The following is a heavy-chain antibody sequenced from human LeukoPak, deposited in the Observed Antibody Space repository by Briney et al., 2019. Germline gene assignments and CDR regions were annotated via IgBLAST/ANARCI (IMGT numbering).Heavy chain of an antibody. Sequence: ASVKVSCKASGYTFTGYYIHWVRQAPGQGPEWMGSINPNTGATDLAQKLRGRITMTRDTSMSTVYLEMSRLTFGDAAIYYCAREGAGYSGGWFRRNAFVPWGQGTLVTVSS. CDR2: INPNTGAT. V-gene: IGHV1-2*02. CDR1: GYTFTGYY. D-gene: IGHD6-13*01. CDR3: AREGAGYSGGWFRRNAFVP. J-gene: IGHJ5*02.